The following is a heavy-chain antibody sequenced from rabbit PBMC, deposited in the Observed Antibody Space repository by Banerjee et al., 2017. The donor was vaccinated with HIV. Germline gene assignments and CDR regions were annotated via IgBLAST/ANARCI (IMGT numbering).Heavy chain of an antibody. V-gene: IGHV1S39*01. CDR1: GFDFSNYG. Sequence: QEQLVESGGGLVQPGGSLKLSCKASGFDFSNYGVSWVRQAPGKGLEWIGYIDTNDGDTDYANWPKGRFTISKTSSTTVTLQMTSLTAADTATYFCARNYVNAFDPWGQGTLVTVS. CDR2: IDTNDGDT. D-gene: IGHD4-2*01. J-gene: IGHJ2*01. CDR3: ARNYVNAFDP.